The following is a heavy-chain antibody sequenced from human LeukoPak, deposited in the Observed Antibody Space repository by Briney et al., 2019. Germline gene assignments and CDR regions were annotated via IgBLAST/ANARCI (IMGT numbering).Heavy chain of an antibody. CDR1: GGSFSGYY. CDR2: INHSGST. D-gene: IGHD6-13*01. Sequence: SETLSLTCAVYGGSFSGYYWSWIRQPPGKGLEWIGEINHSGSTNYNPSLKSRVTISVDTSKNQFSLKLSSVTAADTAVYYCARVGLIAAAEYYFDYWGQGTLVTVSS. J-gene: IGHJ4*02. CDR3: ARVGLIAAAEYYFDY. V-gene: IGHV4-34*01.